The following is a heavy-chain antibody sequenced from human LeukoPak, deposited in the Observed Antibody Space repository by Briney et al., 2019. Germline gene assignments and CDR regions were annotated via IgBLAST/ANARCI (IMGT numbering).Heavy chain of an antibody. V-gene: IGHV3-7*01. CDR2: IMQGGSEK. D-gene: IGHD6-6*01. CDR3: ARRTLPRGGISSYFEN. Sequence: GGSLRLSCAASGFTFSNYWMSWVRQSPRRGLEWVATIMQGGSEKYYVDSVKGRFTISRDNAQSSLYLQLNGLRAEDTAVYYCARRTLPRGGISSYFENWGRGTLVTVSS. CDR1: GFTFSNYW. J-gene: IGHJ4*02.